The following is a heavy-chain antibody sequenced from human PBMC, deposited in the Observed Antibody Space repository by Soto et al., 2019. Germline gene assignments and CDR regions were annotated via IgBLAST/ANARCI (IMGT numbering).Heavy chain of an antibody. J-gene: IGHJ4*02. Sequence: SLRLSCAASGFTVSSNYMSWVRQAPGKGLEWVSVIYSGGSTYYVDSVKGRFTISRDNSKNTLYLQVNSLRAEDTAVYYCARGLRYSSSSHYFDYWGQGTLVTVS. CDR1: GFTVSSNY. CDR3: ARGLRYSSSSHYFDY. V-gene: IGHV3-53*01. CDR2: IYSGGST. D-gene: IGHD6-6*01.